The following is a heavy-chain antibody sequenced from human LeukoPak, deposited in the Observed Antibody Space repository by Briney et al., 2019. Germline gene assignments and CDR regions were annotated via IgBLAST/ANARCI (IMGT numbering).Heavy chain of an antibody. D-gene: IGHD1-1*01. Sequence: SETLSLTCAVYGGSFSGYYWSWIRQPPGKGLEWIGKINHSGSTNYNPSLKSRVTISVDTSKNQFSLKLSSVTAADTAVYYCASTLQLNWGQGTLVTVSS. V-gene: IGHV4-34*01. CDR1: GGSFSGYY. J-gene: IGHJ4*02. CDR3: ASTLQLN. CDR2: INHSGST.